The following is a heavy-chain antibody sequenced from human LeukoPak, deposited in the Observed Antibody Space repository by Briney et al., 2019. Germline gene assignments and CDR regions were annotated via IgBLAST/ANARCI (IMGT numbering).Heavy chain of an antibody. V-gene: IGHV3-30*04. J-gene: IGHJ4*02. CDR2: ISLDGKNE. Sequence: PGGSLRLSCVASGLSFTTKAMHWVRQAPGEGLESMSYISLDGKNESYADSVRGRFTISRDNSRNTVYLQMNSLRPEDTAVYYCAAHLGSGWHLDYWGQGIRVTVSP. CDR1: GLSFTTKA. D-gene: IGHD6-19*01. CDR3: AAHLGSGWHLDY.